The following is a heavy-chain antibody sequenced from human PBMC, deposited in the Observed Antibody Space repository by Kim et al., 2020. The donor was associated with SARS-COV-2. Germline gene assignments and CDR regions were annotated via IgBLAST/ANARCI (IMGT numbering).Heavy chain of an antibody. Sequence: GGSLRLSCAASGFTFSSYAMSWVRQAPGKGLEWVSAISGSGGSTYYADSVKGRFTISRDNSKNTLYLQMNSLRAEDTAVYYCAKDSVDTAMVIDYFDYWGQGTLVTVSS. CDR1: GFTFSSYA. CDR3: AKDSVDTAMVIDYFDY. J-gene: IGHJ4*02. CDR2: ISGSGGST. D-gene: IGHD5-18*01. V-gene: IGHV3-23*01.